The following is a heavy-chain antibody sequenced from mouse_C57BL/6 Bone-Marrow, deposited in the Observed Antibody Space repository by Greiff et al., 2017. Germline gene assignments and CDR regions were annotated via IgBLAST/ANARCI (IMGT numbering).Heavy chain of an antibody. J-gene: IGHJ4*01. Sequence: VQLQQSGADLARPGASLKLSCTASGYTFTNYGISWVHQTTGQGLEWIGELYPGRGNTYYNEKGKGQVTLTADKASSTAYMELRSLTSEDSEVYFCARSYFYDMDDWGQGTTVTVAS. CDR2: LYPGRGNT. V-gene: IGHV1-81*01. CDR3: ARSYFYDMDD. CDR1: GYTFTNYG. D-gene: IGHD2-10*01.